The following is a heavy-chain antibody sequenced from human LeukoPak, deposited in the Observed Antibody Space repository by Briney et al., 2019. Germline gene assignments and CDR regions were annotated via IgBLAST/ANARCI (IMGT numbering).Heavy chain of an antibody. Sequence: PGGSLRLSCAASGFTFTSYVMSWVRQAPGRGLEWVSGISGSGGSTYYAGSVKGRFTISRDNSRNTLFLQMNSLRAEDTAIYYCARGRYKGSPTSIYYYGMDVWGRGTTVTVSS. J-gene: IGHJ6*02. CDR1: GFTFTSYV. CDR3: ARGRYKGSPTSIYYYGMDV. CDR2: ISGSGGST. V-gene: IGHV3-23*01. D-gene: IGHD1-26*01.